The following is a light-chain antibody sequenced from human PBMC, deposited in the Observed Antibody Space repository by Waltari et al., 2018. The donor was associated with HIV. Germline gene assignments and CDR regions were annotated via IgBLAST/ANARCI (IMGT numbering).Light chain of an antibody. J-gene: IGKJ4*01. V-gene: IGKV3-20*01. CDR3: HQYGSFPLT. Sequence: EIVLTQSPGTLYLSPGDRATLSCRASQSVDRRLLAWYQQKPGQPPRLLIYDASNRAPGIPDRFGGSGSGADFTLTISRLEPEDFALYYCHQYGSFPLTFGGGTKVEI. CDR2: DAS. CDR1: QSVDRRL.